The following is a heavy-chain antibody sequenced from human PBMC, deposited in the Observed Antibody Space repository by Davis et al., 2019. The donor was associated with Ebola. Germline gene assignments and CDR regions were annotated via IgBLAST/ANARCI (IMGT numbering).Heavy chain of an antibody. J-gene: IGHJ4*02. D-gene: IGHD2-21*02. CDR1: GFIVSSNY. Sequence: GESLKISCAASGFIVSSNYMSWVRQAPGKGLEWVSVIYSGGSTYYADSVKGRFTISRDNSKNTLYLQMNSLRAEDTAVYYCARDGGPYCGGDCFDYWGQGTLVTVSS. CDR2: IYSGGST. CDR3: ARDGGPYCGGDCFDY. V-gene: IGHV3-53*01.